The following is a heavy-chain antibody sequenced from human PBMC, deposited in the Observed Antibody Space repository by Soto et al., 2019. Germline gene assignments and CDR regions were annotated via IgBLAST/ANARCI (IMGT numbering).Heavy chain of an antibody. CDR1: GYTFTSYD. V-gene: IGHV1-8*01. CDR2: INPNNGNT. J-gene: IGHJ5*02. Sequence: QVQLVQSGAEVKKPGASVKVSCKASGYTFTSYDINWVRQATGQGLEWMGWINPNNGNTGYAQKFQGRVTMTRDTSISTAYMELSSLRSEDTAVYFCARTSSATRGGFDPWGQGTLVTVSS. D-gene: IGHD3-10*01. CDR3: ARTSSATRGGFDP.